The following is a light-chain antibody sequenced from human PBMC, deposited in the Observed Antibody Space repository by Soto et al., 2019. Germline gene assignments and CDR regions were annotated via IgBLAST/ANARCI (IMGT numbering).Light chain of an antibody. CDR2: GAS. Sequence: EIVMTQSPATLSLSRGERATLSCRASQSVSSNLAWYQQKPGQAPSLLIFGASTRATGIPARFSGSGSGTEFTLNISSLQSEDFAVYYCQHYNNWPPGTLGQGTKVDIK. V-gene: IGKV3-15*01. CDR1: QSVSSN. CDR3: QHYNNWPPGT. J-gene: IGKJ1*01.